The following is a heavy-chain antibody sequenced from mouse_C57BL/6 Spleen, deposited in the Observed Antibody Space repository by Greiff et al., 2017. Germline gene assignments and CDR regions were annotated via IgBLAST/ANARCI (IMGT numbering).Heavy chain of an antibody. CDR2: INPSSGYT. V-gene: IGHV1-7*01. CDR1: GYTFTSYW. J-gene: IGHJ2*01. Sequence: VQLQQSGAELAKPGASVKLSCKASGYTFTSYWMHWVKPRPGQGLEWIGYINPSSGYTKYNQKFKDKATLTADKSSSTAYMQLSSLTYEDSAVYYCARSDYSTEYYFDYWGQGTTLTVSS. D-gene: IGHD2-12*01. CDR3: ARSDYSTEYYFDY.